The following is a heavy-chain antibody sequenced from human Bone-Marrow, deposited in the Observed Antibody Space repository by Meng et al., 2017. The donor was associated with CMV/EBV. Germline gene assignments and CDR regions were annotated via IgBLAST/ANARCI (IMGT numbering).Heavy chain of an antibody. D-gene: IGHD3-3*01. CDR3: ARGCYDFWSGYYYYYYYGMDV. Sequence: GGSLRLSCAASGFTFSSYGMHWVRQAPGKGLEWVAVISYDGSNKYYADSVKGRFTISRDNSKNTLYLQMNSLRAEDTAVYYCARGCYDFWSGYYYYYYYGMDVWGQGTTVTVSS. J-gene: IGHJ6*02. V-gene: IGHV3-30*12. CDR1: GFTFSSYG. CDR2: ISYDGSNK.